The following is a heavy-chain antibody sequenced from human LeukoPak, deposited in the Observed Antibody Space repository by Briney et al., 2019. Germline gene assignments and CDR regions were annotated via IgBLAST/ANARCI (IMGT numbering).Heavy chain of an antibody. D-gene: IGHD2-15*01. Sequence: PGGSLRLSCAASGFTFNNYNMNWVRQAPGKGLEWVSSITSSTGHIYYADSAQRRFTISRDNAKNSLYLQMNGLRAEDTAVYYCARGWNYIEYWGQGALVTVSS. J-gene: IGHJ4*02. CDR2: ITSSTGHI. CDR1: GFTFNNYN. V-gene: IGHV3-21*01. CDR3: ARGWNYIEY.